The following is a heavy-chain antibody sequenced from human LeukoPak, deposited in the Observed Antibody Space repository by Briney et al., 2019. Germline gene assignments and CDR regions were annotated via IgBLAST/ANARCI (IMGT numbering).Heavy chain of an antibody. CDR2: INTNTGNP. J-gene: IGHJ6*03. V-gene: IGHV7-4-1*02. D-gene: IGHD1-1*01. CDR1: GGTFSSYA. Sequence: ASVKVSCKASGGTFSSYAISWVRQAPGQGLEWMGWINTNTGNPTYAQGFTGRFVFSLDTSVSTAYLQISSLKAEDTAVYYCARGAGTTYGYYYYYYMDVWGKGTTVTVSS. CDR3: ARGAGTTYGYYYYYYMDV.